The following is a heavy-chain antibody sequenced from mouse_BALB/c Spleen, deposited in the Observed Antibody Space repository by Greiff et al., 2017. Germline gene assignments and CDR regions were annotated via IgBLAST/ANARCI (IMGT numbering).Heavy chain of an antibody. CDR1: GFNIKDTY. V-gene: IGHV14-3*02. D-gene: IGHD2-1*01. CDR2: IDPANGNT. CDR3: DFGSPWAY. Sequence: VQLKQSGAELVKPGASVKLSCTASGFNIKDTYMHWVKQRPEQGLEWIGRIDPANGNTKYDPKFQGKATITADTSSNTAYLQLSSLTSEDTAVYDCDFGSPWAYWGQGTLVTVSA. J-gene: IGHJ3*01.